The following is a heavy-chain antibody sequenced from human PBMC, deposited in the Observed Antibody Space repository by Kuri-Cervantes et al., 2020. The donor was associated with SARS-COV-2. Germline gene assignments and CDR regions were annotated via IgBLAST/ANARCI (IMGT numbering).Heavy chain of an antibody. CDR2: IDSSSYYI. Sequence: GGSLRLSCAASGFTFDDYTMHWVRQAPGKGLEWVASIDSSSYYIYHADSVKGRLTISRDNAKTSLYLQMNSLKPEDTAVYYCAREEGGELGEAFDYWGQGALVTVSS. CDR1: GFTFDDYT. J-gene: IGHJ4*02. CDR3: AREEGGELGEAFDY. V-gene: IGHV3-21*01. D-gene: IGHD7-27*01.